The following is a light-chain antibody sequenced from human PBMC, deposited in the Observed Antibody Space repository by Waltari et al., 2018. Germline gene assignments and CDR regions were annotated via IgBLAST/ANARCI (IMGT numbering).Light chain of an antibody. J-gene: IGKJ4*01. V-gene: IGKV3-15*01. CDR2: GIS. CDR1: QSISSSY. CDR3: QQYDNWPLT. Sequence: ETVLPQSPATLSVSPGESATLSCRASQSISSSYFAWYQQKPGQAPRLLISGISTRATGIPARFSGSGSGTEFTLTISSLQSEDFAVYYCQQYDNWPLTFGGGTKVEIK.